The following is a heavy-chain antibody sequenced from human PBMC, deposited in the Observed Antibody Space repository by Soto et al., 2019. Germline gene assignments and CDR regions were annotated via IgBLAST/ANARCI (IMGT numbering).Heavy chain of an antibody. CDR3: TRALLKSIDY. V-gene: IGHV4-4*02. CDR1: GASISTAYW. J-gene: IGHJ4*02. CDR2: IHYSGTT. D-gene: IGHD3-9*01. Sequence: PSETLSLTCAVCGASISTAYWWAWVRQPPGKGLEWIGEIHYSGTTNYNPSLRSRLTISLDSSNNQFSLKLSSVTAADTAVYYCTRALLKSIDYWGQGTLVTVSS.